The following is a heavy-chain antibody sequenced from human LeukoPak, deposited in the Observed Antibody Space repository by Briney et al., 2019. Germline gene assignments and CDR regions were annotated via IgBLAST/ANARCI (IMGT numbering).Heavy chain of an antibody. CDR1: GGSFSGYY. J-gene: IGHJ5*01. CDR2: INHSGST. D-gene: IGHD6-13*01. CDR3: ARKEYSSSWFSS. V-gene: IGHV4-34*01. Sequence: TSETLSLTCAAYGGSFSGYYWSWIRQPPGKGLEWIGEINHSGSTNYNPSLKSRVTISVDTSKNQFSLKLSSVTAADTAVYYCARKEYSSSWFSSWGQGTLVTVSS.